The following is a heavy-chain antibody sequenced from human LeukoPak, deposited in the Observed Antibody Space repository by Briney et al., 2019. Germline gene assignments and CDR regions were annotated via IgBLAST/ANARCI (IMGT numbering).Heavy chain of an antibody. CDR2: INHSGST. J-gene: IGHJ3*02. Sequence: SGTLPLTCAVYGGSFSGYYWSWIRQPPGKGLEWIGEINHSGSTNYNPSLKSRVTISVDTSKNQFSLKLSSVTAADTAVYYCARDRTPPEELLWFGESDAFDIWGQGTMVTVSS. CDR1: GGSFSGYY. CDR3: ARDRTPPEELLWFGESDAFDI. V-gene: IGHV4-34*01. D-gene: IGHD3-10*01.